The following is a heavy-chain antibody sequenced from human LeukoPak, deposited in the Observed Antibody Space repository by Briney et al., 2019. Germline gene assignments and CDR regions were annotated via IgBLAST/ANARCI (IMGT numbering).Heavy chain of an antibody. D-gene: IGHD6-19*01. CDR2: ISGSGDST. CDR3: AKDRYSSGWYNWFDP. V-gene: IGHV3-23*01. Sequence: GRSLRLSCAASGFTFSSYAMSWVRQAPGKGLEWVSAISGSGDSTYYADSVKGRFTISRDNSKNTLYLQMNSLRAEDTAVYYCAKDRYSSGWYNWFDPWGQGTLVTVSS. J-gene: IGHJ5*02. CDR1: GFTFSSYA.